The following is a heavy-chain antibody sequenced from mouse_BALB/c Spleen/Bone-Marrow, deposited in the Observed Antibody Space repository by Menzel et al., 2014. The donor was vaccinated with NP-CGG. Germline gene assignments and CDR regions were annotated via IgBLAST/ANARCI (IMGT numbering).Heavy chain of an antibody. CDR2: IYPGDGDT. J-gene: IGHJ2*01. CDR1: GYAFSSSW. Sequence: VKLMESGPELVKPGASVKTSCKASGYAFSSSWMNWVKQRPGQGLEWIGRIYPGDGDTNYNGKFKGKATLTADKSSSTAYMQLSSLTSVDSAVYFCARDYYGSSYDYWGQGTTLTVSS. CDR3: ARDYYGSSYDY. V-gene: IGHV1-82*01. D-gene: IGHD1-1*01.